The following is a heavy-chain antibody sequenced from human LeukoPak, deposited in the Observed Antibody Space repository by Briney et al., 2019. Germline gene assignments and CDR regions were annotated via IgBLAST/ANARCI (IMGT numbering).Heavy chain of an antibody. J-gene: IGHJ1*01. CDR1: GFTFSDYY. CDR2: ISSSGSTI. V-gene: IGHV3-11*01. Sequence: GGSLRLSCAASGFTFSDYYMSWIRQAPGKGLEWVSYISSSGSTIYYADSVKGRFTISRDNAQNSLSLQMNSLRAEDTAVYCARSTRRDTEVALAEYFQHWGQGTLVTVSS. D-gene: IGHD5-18*01. CDR3: ARSTRRDTEVALAEYFQH.